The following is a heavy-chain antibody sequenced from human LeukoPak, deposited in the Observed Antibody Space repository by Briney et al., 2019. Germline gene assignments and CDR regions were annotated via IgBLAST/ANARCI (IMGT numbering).Heavy chain of an antibody. CDR1: AFTFRNYG. Sequence: PGGSLRLSCAASAFTFRNYGMSWVRQAPGKGLELVSAISGSGGSTYYADSVQGRFTISRDNSKNTLYLQMSSLRAEDSAVYYCAKGRGDGILPLDYWGQGTLVTVSS. J-gene: IGHJ4*02. CDR2: ISGSGGST. D-gene: IGHD5-18*01. V-gene: IGHV3-23*01. CDR3: AKGRGDGILPLDY.